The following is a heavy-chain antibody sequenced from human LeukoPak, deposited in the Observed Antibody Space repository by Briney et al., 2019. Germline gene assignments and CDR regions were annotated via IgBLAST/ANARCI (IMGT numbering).Heavy chain of an antibody. D-gene: IGHD4-23*01. CDR2: TYYRSKWNN. CDR1: GDSVSSNNAA. Sequence: SQTLSLTCAISGDSVSSNNAAWNWIRQSPSRGLEWLGRTYYRSKWNNDYAVSVKSRITINPDTSKNQFSLQLNSVTPEDTAVYYCARDHWGDYGGNSGHWAFDIWGQGTMVTVSS. CDR3: ARDHWGDYGGNSGHWAFDI. V-gene: IGHV6-1*01. J-gene: IGHJ3*02.